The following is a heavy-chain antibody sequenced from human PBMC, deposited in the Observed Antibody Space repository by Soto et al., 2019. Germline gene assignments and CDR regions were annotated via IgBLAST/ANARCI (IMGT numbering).Heavy chain of an antibody. J-gene: IGHJ1*01. Sequence: EVQLVESGGGLVKPGGSLRLSCATSGFTFNNAWMNWVRQAPGKGLEWVVRIKSKTDGGTTDYAAHVKGRFPISKDDSENTVYLQMNSLKTEDTVVYYCSTHLPWILSYWGQGTLVTVSS. CDR1: GFTFNNAW. V-gene: IGHV3-15*07. CDR2: IKSKTDGGTT. CDR3: STHLPWILSY. D-gene: IGHD5-12*01.